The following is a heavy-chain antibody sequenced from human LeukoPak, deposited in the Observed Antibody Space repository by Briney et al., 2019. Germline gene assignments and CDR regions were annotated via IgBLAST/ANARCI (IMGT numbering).Heavy chain of an antibody. CDR3: AKGSSYGGYYYYYMDV. J-gene: IGHJ6*03. V-gene: IGHV3-23*01. D-gene: IGHD3-16*01. CDR1: GFTFSSYG. CDR2: ISGSGGST. Sequence: GGTLRLSCAASGFTFSSYGMSWVRQAPGQGLEWVSAISGSGGSTYYADSVKGRFTISRDNSKNTLYLQMNSLRAEDTAVYYCAKGSSYGGYYYYYMDVWGKGTTVTISS.